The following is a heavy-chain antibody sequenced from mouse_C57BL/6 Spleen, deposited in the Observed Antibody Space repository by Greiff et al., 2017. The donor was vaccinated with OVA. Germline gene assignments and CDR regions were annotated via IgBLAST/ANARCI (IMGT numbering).Heavy chain of an antibody. Sequence: VQLQQSVAELVRPGASVKLSCTASGFNIKNTYMHWVQQRPEQGLEWIGRIDPANGNTKYAPKFQGRATITADTSSNTTYLQLSSLTSEDTAIYDWARGGDSSCYFDYWGQGTTLTVSS. D-gene: IGHD3-2*02. V-gene: IGHV14-3*01. CDR3: ARGGDSSCYFDY. CDR1: GFNIKNTY. CDR2: IDPANGNT. J-gene: IGHJ2*01.